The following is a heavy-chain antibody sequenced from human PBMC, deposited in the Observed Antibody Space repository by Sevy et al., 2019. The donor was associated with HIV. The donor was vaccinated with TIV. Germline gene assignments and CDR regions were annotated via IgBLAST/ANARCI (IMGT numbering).Heavy chain of an antibody. CDR1: GGSISSSSYY. Sequence: SETLSLTCTVSGGSISSSSYYWGWIRQPPGNGLEWIGNIYYSGSSYYNPSLNSRVTISVVTSKNQFSLKLTSVTAAYTAVYYCAGFEHGHYTNLFDPWGQGTPVTVSS. V-gene: IGHV4-39*01. CDR2: IYYSGSS. D-gene: IGHD4-17*01. J-gene: IGHJ5*02. CDR3: AGFEHGHYTNLFDP.